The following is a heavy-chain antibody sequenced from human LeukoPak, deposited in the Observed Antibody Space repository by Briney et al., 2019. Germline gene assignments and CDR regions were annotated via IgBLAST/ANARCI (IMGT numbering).Heavy chain of an antibody. Sequence: PSETLSLTCTVSGGSISSYYWSWIRQPPGKGLEWIGYIYYSGSTNYNPSLKSRVTISVDTSKNQFSLKLSSVTAADTAVYYCAREVGYCSSTSCYGYFDYWGQGTLVTVSS. CDR3: AREVGYCSSTSCYGYFDY. D-gene: IGHD2-2*01. V-gene: IGHV4-59*01. CDR1: GGSISSYY. J-gene: IGHJ4*02. CDR2: IYYSGST.